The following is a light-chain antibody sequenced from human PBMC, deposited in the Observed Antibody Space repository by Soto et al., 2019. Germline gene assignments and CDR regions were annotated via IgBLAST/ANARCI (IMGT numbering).Light chain of an antibody. CDR1: SSDVGGYNY. V-gene: IGLV2-14*01. J-gene: IGLJ1*01. CDR2: DVS. CDR3: RSYTSSFTCV. Sequence: QSALTQPASVSGSPGQSITISCTGTSSDVGGYNYVSWYQQHPGKAPKLMIYDVSNRPSGVSNRFSGSKSGNTASLTISGLQAEDEADYYCRSYTSSFTCVFGTGPKVTVL.